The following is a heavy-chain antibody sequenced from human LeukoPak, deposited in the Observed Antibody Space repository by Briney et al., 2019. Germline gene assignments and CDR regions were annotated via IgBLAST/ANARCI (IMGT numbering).Heavy chain of an antibody. CDR2: INHSGST. CDR3: ARVRAVLYSSASEPFDY. V-gene: IGHV4-34*01. CDR1: GGSFSGYY. J-gene: IGHJ4*02. Sequence: SETLSLTCAVYGGSFSGYYWSWIRQPPGKGLEWIGEINHSGSTNYNPSLKSRVTISVDTSKNQFSLKLSSVTAADTAVYYCARVRAVLYSSASEPFDYWGQGTLVTVSS. D-gene: IGHD5-18*01.